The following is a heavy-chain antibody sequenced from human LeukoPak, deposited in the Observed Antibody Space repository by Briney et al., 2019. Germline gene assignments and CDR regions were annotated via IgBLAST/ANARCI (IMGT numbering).Heavy chain of an antibody. CDR3: AKVPHYYYGSGSHFDY. D-gene: IGHD3-10*01. CDR1: GFTFSSYA. CDR2: ISGSGGST. Sequence: GGSLRLSCAASGFTFSSYAMSWVRQAPGKGLEWVSAISGSGGSTYYADSVKGRFTTSRDNSKNTLYLQMNSLRAEDTAVYYCAKVPHYYYGSGSHFDYWGQGTLVTVSS. J-gene: IGHJ4*02. V-gene: IGHV3-23*01.